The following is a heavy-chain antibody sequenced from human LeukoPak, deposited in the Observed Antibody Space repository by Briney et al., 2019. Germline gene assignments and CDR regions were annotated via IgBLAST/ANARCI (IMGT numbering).Heavy chain of an antibody. CDR3: AIVVGATVADAFEI. CDR1: GGSISSYY. V-gene: IGHV4-34*01. D-gene: IGHD1-26*01. CDR2: INHSGST. Sequence: SETLSLTCTVSGGSISSYYWSWLRQPPGKGLEWIGEINHSGSTNYNPSLKSRVTISVDTSKNQFSLKLSSVTAADPAVYYCAIVVGATVADAFEIWGQRTMVTVSS. J-gene: IGHJ3*02.